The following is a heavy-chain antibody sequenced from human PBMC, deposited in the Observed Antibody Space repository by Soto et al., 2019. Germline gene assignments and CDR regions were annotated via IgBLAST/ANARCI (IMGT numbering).Heavy chain of an antibody. V-gene: IGHV1-8*01. D-gene: IGHD3-9*01. Sequence: ASVKVSCKASGYTFTSYYINWVRQATGRGLEWMGWMNPNSGNTGYAQKFQGRVTMTRDTSTSTVYMELSSLRSEDTAVYYCARDGGLLRYFDWLPSTNYYLDYWGQGTLVTVSS. J-gene: IGHJ4*02. CDR3: ARDGGLLRYFDWLPSTNYYLDY. CDR1: GYTFTSYY. CDR2: MNPNSGNT.